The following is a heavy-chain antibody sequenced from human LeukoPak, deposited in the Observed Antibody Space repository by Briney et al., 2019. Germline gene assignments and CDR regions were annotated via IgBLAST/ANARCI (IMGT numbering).Heavy chain of an antibody. J-gene: IGHJ4*02. CDR3: VKGRISEDGLDF. Sequence: PGGSLRLSCAASGFTFSRSAMTWVRQTPGKGLDWVSSISSSGNTYYADSVKGRFTISRDNSKNMLYLQMNSLRAEDTAVYYCVKGRISEDGLDFGGQGTLVTVSP. D-gene: IGHD6-13*01. V-gene: IGHV3-23*01. CDR1: GFTFSRSA. CDR2: ISSSGNT.